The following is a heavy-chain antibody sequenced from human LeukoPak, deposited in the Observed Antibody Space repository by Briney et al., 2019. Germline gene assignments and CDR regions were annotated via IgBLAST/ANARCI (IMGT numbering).Heavy chain of an antibody. CDR1: GGSFSGYY. J-gene: IGHJ4*02. CDR3: ARSLLYSSSWYY. V-gene: IGHV4-34*01. D-gene: IGHD6-13*01. CDR2: INHSGST. Sequence: SETLSLTCAVCGGSFSGYYWSLIRQPPGKGLEWIGKINHSGSTNYNPSLKSRVTISVDTSKNQFSLKLSSVTAADTAVYYCARSLLYSSSWYYWGQGTLVTVSS.